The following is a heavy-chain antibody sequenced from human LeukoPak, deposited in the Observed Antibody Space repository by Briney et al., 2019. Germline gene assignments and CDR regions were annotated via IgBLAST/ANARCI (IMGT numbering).Heavy chain of an antibody. D-gene: IGHD4-17*01. CDR2: INSDGSST. J-gene: IGHJ4*02. CDR1: GFTFSSYW. CDR3: AIVMDYGDRIDY. Sequence: PGGSLRLSCAASGFTFSSYWMHWVRQAPGKGLVWVSRINSDGSSTSYADSVKGRFTISRDNAKNTLYLQMNSLRAEDTAVYYCAIVMDYGDRIDYWGQGTLVTVSS. V-gene: IGHV3-74*01.